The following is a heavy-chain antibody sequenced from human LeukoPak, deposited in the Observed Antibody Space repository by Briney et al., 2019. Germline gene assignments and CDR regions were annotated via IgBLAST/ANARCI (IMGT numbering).Heavy chain of an antibody. CDR1: GFTFSSYS. CDR2: ISSSSSYI. D-gene: IGHD5-18*01. Sequence: PGGSLRLSCAASGFTFSSYSMNWVRQAPGKGLEWVSSISSSSSYIYYADSVKGRFTISRDNAKNSLYLQMNSLRGEDTAVYYCARDSGPDTDMVRYHYVDVWGEGTTVTISS. CDR3: ARDSGPDTDMVRYHYVDV. V-gene: IGHV3-21*01. J-gene: IGHJ6*03.